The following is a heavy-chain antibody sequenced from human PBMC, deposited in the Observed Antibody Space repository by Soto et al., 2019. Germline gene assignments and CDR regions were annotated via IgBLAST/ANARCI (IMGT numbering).Heavy chain of an antibody. CDR2: IRTKSEGETT. CDR1: GFSFSSAW. Sequence: ESGGGLVKPGGSLRLSCAASGFSFSSAWMNWVRQAPGKGLEWVGRIRTKSEGETTDYPAPVTGRFSISRADSKTTLYLQMTSLKIEDTAVYFCTTGSVEGYWGQGTLVTVSS. CDR3: TTGSVEGY. V-gene: IGHV3-15*07. D-gene: IGHD1-26*01. J-gene: IGHJ4*02.